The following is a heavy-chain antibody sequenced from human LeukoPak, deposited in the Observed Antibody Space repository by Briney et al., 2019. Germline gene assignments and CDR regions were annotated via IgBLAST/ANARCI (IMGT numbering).Heavy chain of an antibody. J-gene: IGHJ4*02. CDR2: ISSSSYI. D-gene: IGHD6-25*01. Sequence: PGGSLRLSCAASGFTFSSYSMNWVRQAPGKGLEWVSSISSSSYIYYADSVKGRFTISRDNAKNTLYLQMNSLRAEDTAVYYCARVRSSSGYPDYWGQGTLVTVSS. CDR3: ARVRSSSGYPDY. CDR1: GFTFSSYS. V-gene: IGHV3-21*01.